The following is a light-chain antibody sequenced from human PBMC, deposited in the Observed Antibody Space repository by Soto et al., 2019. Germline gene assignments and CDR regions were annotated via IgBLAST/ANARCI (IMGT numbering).Light chain of an antibody. V-gene: IGKV3-20*01. CDR3: KQYGSSPVT. Sequence: EIVLTQSPGTLSLSPGERATLSCRASQSVSSSYLAWYQQKPGQAPRLLIYGASSRATGIPDRFSGSGSGTDFTLTISRLEPEDFAVYYCKQYGSSPVTFGQGTELEIK. CDR1: QSVSSSY. CDR2: GAS. J-gene: IGKJ2*01.